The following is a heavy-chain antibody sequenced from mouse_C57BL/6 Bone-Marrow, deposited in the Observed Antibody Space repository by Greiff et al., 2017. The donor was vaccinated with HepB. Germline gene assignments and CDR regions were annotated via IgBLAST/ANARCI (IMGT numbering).Heavy chain of an antibody. J-gene: IGHJ1*03. D-gene: IGHD2-4*01. CDR2: IDPSDSET. Sequence: VKLQQPGAELVRPGSSVKLSCKASGYTFTSYWMHWVKQRPIQGLEWIGNIDPSDSETHYNQKFKDKATLTVDKSSSTAYMQLSSLTSEDSAVYYCAREGRYDYGSYWYFDVWGTGTTVTVSS. CDR1: GYTFTSYW. CDR3: AREGRYDYGSYWYFDV. V-gene: IGHV1-52*01.